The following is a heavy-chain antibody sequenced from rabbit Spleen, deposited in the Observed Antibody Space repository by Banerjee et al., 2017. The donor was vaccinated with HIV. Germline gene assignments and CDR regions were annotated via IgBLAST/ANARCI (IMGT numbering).Heavy chain of an antibody. D-gene: IGHD6-1*01. V-gene: IGHV1S45*01. Sequence: QEHLEESGGGLVKPEGSLTLTCTASGFSFSSSYWICWVRQAPGKGLEWIACIYAHSSGSTAYASWAKGRFTIAKTSSTTVTLQMTSLTVADTATYFCAGRGSAYGYAYGLWGPGTLVTVS. CDR3: AGRGSAYGYAYGL. CDR2: IYAHSSGST. J-gene: IGHJ4*01. CDR1: GFSFSSSYW.